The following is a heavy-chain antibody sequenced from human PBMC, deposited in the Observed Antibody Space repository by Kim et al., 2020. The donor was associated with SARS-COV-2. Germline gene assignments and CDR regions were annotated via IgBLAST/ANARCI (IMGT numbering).Heavy chain of an antibody. Sequence: SETLSLTCAVYGGSFSGYYWSWIRQPPGKGLEWIGEINHSGSTNYNPSLKSRVTISVDTSKNQFSLKLSSVTAADTAVYYCARVPSGYSYLNWFDPWGQGTLVTVSS. CDR2: INHSGST. V-gene: IGHV4-34*01. CDR1: GGSFSGYY. D-gene: IGHD5-18*01. J-gene: IGHJ5*02. CDR3: ARVPSGYSYLNWFDP.